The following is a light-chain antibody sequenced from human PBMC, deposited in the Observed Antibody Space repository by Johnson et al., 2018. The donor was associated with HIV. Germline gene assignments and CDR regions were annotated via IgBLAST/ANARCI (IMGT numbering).Light chain of an antibody. CDR1: SSNIGNNY. J-gene: IGLJ1*01. V-gene: IGLV1-51*01. CDR2: DNN. CDR3: GTWDSSLSAYV. Sequence: TQPPSVSAAPGQMVTISCSGSSSNIGNNYVSWYQQLPGTAPKLLIYDNNKRPSGIPDRFSGSKSGTSATLGITGLPTGDEADYYCGTWDSSLSAYVFGTGTKVTVL.